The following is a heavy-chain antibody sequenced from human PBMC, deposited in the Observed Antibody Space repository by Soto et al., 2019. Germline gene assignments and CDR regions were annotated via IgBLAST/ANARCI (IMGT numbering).Heavy chain of an antibody. Sequence: ASVKVSCKASGGTFSSYAISWVRQAPGQGLEWMGGIIPIFGTANYAQKFQGRVTITADESTSTAYMELSSLRSEDTAVYYCASREQLVPNYYYGMDVWGQGTTVTVSS. CDR2: IIPIFGTA. V-gene: IGHV1-69*13. CDR3: ASREQLVPNYYYGMDV. CDR1: GGTFSSYA. D-gene: IGHD6-6*01. J-gene: IGHJ6*02.